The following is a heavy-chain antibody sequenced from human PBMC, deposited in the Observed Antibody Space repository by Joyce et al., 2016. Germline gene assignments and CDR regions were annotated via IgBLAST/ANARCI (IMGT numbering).Heavy chain of an antibody. J-gene: IGHJ4*02. CDR1: SYV. CDR3: AKDRPGAKSDGGMG. V-gene: IGHV3-23*01. Sequence: SYVMYWVRQAPGKWLEWVSAISSGGGRTYYADSVKGRFTISRDNTKNTLYRKINRLRAEDTAVYYCAKDRPGAKSDGGMGWGQGTLVTVSP. D-gene: IGHD4-23*01. CDR2: ISSGGGRT.